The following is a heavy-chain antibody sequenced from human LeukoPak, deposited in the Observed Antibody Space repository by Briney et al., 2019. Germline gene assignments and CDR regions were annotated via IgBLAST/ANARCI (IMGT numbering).Heavy chain of an antibody. Sequence: GGPLRLSCAASGFTFSDNYMSWFRQAPGKGLEWVSYISSSGSTLYYADSVKGRFTISRDNAKNSLYLQMNSLRAEDTAVYYCARDWSQDFGGYYDILTGYFDYWGQETLVTVSS. V-gene: IGHV3-11*01. CDR2: ISSSGSTL. CDR1: GFTFSDNY. D-gene: IGHD3-9*01. J-gene: IGHJ4*02. CDR3: ARDWSQDFGGYYDILTGYFDY.